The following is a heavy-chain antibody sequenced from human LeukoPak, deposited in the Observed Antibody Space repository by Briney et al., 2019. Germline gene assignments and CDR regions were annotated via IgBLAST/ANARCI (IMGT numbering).Heavy chain of an antibody. V-gene: IGHV1-18*01. CDR3: ARIAYCGGDCYTTYFDY. Sequence: ASVKVSCKASGYTFTTYGIAWVRRAPGQGLEWMGWISAYNGNTNSAQKLQGRVTMTTDTSTSTAYMELRNLRSDDTAVYYCARIAYCGGDCYTTYFDYWGQGTLDTVSS. D-gene: IGHD2-21*01. CDR2: ISAYNGNT. CDR1: GYTFTTYG. J-gene: IGHJ4*02.